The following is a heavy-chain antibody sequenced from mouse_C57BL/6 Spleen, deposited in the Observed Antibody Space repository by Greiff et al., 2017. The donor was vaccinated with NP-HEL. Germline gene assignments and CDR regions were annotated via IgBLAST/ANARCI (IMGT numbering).Heavy chain of an antibody. D-gene: IGHD1-1*02. CDR2: ISSGSSTI. CDR1: GFTFSDYG. Sequence: EVKLVESGGGLVKPGGSLKLSCAASGFTFSDYGMHWVRQAPEQGLEWVAYISSGSSTIYYADTVKGRFTISRDNAKNTLFLHMTSLRSEDTAMYYCARQVGRGYFDCWGQGTTLTVSS. CDR3: ARQVGRGYFDC. J-gene: IGHJ2*01. V-gene: IGHV5-17*01.